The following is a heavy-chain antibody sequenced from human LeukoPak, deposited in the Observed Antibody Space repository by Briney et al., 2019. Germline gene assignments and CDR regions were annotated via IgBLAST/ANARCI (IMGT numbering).Heavy chain of an antibody. CDR1: GGSISNYY. V-gene: IGHV4-4*07. CDR2: IYTCGTT. D-gene: IGHD1-20*01. Sequence: SETLSLTCTVSGGSISNYYWSWIRQPAGKGLEWIGRIYTCGTTNYNPSLNSRVTMSVDTSKNQFSLKLSSVTAADTAVYYCARINWNYFDYWGQGILVTVSS. J-gene: IGHJ4*02. CDR3: ARINWNYFDY.